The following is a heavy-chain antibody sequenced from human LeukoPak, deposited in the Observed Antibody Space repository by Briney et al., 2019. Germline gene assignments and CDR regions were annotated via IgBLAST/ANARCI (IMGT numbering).Heavy chain of an antibody. CDR1: GVSISSFY. CDR2: IHTSGST. Sequence: SETLSLTCTVSGVSISSFYWSWIRQPAGKVLEWIGRIHTSGSTNYNPSLKSRVTMSADTSKKQFTLNLRSVPAADTAVYYCAREISTLFGVVTMRFDPWGQGTLVIVSS. CDR3: AREISTLFGVVTMRFDP. D-gene: IGHD3-3*01. J-gene: IGHJ5*02. V-gene: IGHV4-4*07.